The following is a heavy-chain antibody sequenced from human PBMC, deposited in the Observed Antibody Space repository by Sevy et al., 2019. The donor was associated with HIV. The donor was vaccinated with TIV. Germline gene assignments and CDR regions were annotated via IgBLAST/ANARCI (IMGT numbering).Heavy chain of an antibody. CDR1: GFTFSRNG. D-gene: IGHD6-13*01. J-gene: IGHJ4*02. CDR3: AKESVSWGLDF. Sequence: GGSLRLSCAASGFTFSRNGMHWVRQAPGKGLEWVSFISYDGESKNYADSVKGRFTISRDNSKNTLYLQMNSLRSEDTAVYYCAKESVSWGLDFWGQGTLVTVSS. V-gene: IGHV3-30*18. CDR2: ISYDGESK.